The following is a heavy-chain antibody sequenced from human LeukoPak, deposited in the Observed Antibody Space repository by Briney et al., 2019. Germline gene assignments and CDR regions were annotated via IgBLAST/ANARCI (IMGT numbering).Heavy chain of an antibody. J-gene: IGHJ3*02. CDR1: GYTFTGYY. Sequence: ASVKVSCKASGYTFTGYYMHWVRQAPGQGLEWMGWINPNSGGTNYAQKFQGRVTMTRDTSISTAYMELSRLRSDDTAVYYCARQAATLVTNAIDIWGQGTLVTVSS. CDR2: INPNSGGT. V-gene: IGHV1-2*02. CDR3: ARQAATLVTNAIDI. D-gene: IGHD5-18*01.